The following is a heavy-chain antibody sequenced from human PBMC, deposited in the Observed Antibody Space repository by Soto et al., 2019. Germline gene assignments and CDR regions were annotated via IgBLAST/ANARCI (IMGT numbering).Heavy chain of an antibody. CDR2: ISYDGSNK. D-gene: IGHD3-10*01. CDR1: GFTFSSYG. CDR3: AKDGCRSGVWFGGRWYYYYGMDV. J-gene: IGHJ6*02. Sequence: QVQLVESGGGVVQPGRSLRLSCAASGFTFSSYGMHWVRQAPGKGLEWVAVISYDGSNKYYADSVKGRFTISRDNSKNTLYLQMNSLRAEDTAVYYCAKDGCRSGVWFGGRWYYYYGMDVWGQGTTVTVSS. V-gene: IGHV3-30*18.